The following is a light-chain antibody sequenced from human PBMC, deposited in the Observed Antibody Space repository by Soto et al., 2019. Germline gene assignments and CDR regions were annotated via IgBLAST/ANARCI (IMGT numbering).Light chain of an antibody. CDR3: QQRSNWPKT. Sequence: EIVLTQSPATLSLSPGERATLSCRASQSVSSYLAWYQQKPGQAPRLLIYGASNRATGIPDRFSGSGSGTDFTLTISRLEPEDFAVYYCQQRSNWPKTFGQGNKVDIK. V-gene: IGKV3-11*01. CDR2: GAS. CDR1: QSVSSY. J-gene: IGKJ1*01.